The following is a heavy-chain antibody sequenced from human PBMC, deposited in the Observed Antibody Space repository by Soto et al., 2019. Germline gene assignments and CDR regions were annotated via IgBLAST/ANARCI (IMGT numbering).Heavy chain of an antibody. CDR2: IYYSGST. D-gene: IGHD3-22*01. J-gene: IGHJ4*02. Sequence: SETLSLTCAVYGGSFSGYYWSWIRQPPGKGLEWIGYIYYSGSTYYNPSLKSRVTISVDTSKNQFSLKLSSVTAADTAVYYCARAPKEYYYDSSGKLDYWGQGTLVTVSS. CDR3: ARAPKEYYYDSSGKLDY. CDR1: GGSFSGYY. V-gene: IGHV4-30-4*01.